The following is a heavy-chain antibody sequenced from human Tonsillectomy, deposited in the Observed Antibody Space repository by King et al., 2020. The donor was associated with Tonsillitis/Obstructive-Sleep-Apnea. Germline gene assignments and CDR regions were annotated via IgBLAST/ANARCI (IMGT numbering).Heavy chain of an antibody. D-gene: IGHD3-22*01. CDR2: IYYSGST. V-gene: IGHV4-59*01. J-gene: IGHJ4*02. CDR1: GGSISSYY. Sequence: QLQESGPGLVKPSETLSLTCTVSGGSISSYYWSWIRQPPGKGLEWIGYIYYSGSTKYNPSLKSRVTISVDTSKKQFSLKVSSVTAADTAVYFCARGPGVTTDCDYWGQGTLVTVSS. CDR3: ARGPGVTTDCDY.